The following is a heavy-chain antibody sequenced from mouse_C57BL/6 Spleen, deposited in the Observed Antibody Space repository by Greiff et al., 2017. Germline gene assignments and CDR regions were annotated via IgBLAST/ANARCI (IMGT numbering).Heavy chain of an antibody. CDR3: ARRDSYRYYAMDY. V-gene: IGHV1-85*01. D-gene: IGHD1-1*01. J-gene: IGHJ4*01. CDR2: IYPSDGST. CDR1: GYTFTSYD. Sequence: VKLMESGPELVKPGASVKLSCTASGYTFTSYDINWGKRRPGQGLVGIGWIYPSDGSTKYNATFKGKATLTVDTSSSTAYMELHSLTSEDSAVYFCARRDSYRYYAMDYWGQGTSVTVSS.